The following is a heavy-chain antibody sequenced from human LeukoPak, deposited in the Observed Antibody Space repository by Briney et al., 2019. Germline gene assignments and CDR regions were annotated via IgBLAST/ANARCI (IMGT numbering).Heavy chain of an antibody. CDR1: GYTFTSYA. D-gene: IGHD3-3*01. J-gene: IGHJ6*02. CDR3: ARGGITIFGVVIIRDYYGMDV. V-gene: IGHV1-3*04. CDR2: INTGNGNT. Sequence: ASVKVSCKASGYTFTSYAIHWVRQAPGQRLEWMGWINTGNGNTKYSQKFQGRVTITRDTSASTAYMELSGLRFEDTAVYYCARGGITIFGVVIIRDYYGMDVWGQGTTVTVSS.